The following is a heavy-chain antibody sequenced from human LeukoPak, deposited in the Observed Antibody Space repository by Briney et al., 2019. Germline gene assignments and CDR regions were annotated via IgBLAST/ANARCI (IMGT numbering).Heavy chain of an antibody. Sequence: SGTLSLTCAVSGGSISSYYWSWIRQPPGKGLEWIGYIYYSGSTNYNPSLKSRVTISVDTSKNQFSLKLSSVTAADTAVYYCARGGSSSWHQDNWFDPWGQGTLVTVSS. V-gene: IGHV4-59*01. CDR1: GGSISSYY. D-gene: IGHD6-13*01. CDR3: ARGGSSSWHQDNWFDP. CDR2: IYYSGST. J-gene: IGHJ5*02.